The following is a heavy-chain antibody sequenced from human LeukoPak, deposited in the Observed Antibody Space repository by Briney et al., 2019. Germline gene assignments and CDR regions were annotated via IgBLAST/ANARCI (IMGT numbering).Heavy chain of an antibody. Sequence: SETLSLTCTVSGYSISDGYYWGWIRQPPGKGLEWIGSIYHSGSTYYNPSLKSRVTISVDTSNNQFSLNLNSVTAADTAFYYCARAYSSSWYWNWFDPWGQGTLVTVSS. CDR2: IYHSGST. V-gene: IGHV4-38-2*02. D-gene: IGHD6-13*01. CDR3: ARAYSSSWYWNWFDP. CDR1: GYSISDGYY. J-gene: IGHJ5*02.